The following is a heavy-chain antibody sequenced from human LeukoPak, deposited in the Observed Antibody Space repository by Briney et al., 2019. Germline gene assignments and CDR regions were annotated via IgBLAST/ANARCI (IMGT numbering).Heavy chain of an antibody. V-gene: IGHV3-30-3*01. CDR1: GFTFSSYA. Sequence: GGSLRLSCAASGFTFSSYAMHWVRQAPGKGLEWVAVISYDGSNKYYADSVKGRFTISRDNSKNTLYLQMNSLRAEDTAVYYCAKEWLVPYFDYWGQGTLVTVSS. CDR2: ISYDGSNK. CDR3: AKEWLVPYFDY. D-gene: IGHD6-19*01. J-gene: IGHJ4*02.